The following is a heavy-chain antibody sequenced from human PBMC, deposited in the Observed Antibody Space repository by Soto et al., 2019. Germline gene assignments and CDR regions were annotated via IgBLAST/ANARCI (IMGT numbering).Heavy chain of an antibody. CDR2: IKQDGSEK. J-gene: IGHJ4*02. V-gene: IGHV3-7*01. CDR1: GFTFSGYW. CDR3: ARVLPYYFDY. Sequence: GGSLRLSCAASGFTFSGYWMSWVRQAPGKGLEWVANIKQDGSEKYYVDSVKGRFTISRDNAKNSLYLQMNSLRAGDTAVYYCARVLPYYFDYWGQGTLVTVSS.